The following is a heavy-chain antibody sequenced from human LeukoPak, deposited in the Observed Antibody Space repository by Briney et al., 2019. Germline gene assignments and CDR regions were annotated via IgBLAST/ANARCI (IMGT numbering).Heavy chain of an antibody. D-gene: IGHD3-22*01. CDR1: GFTVSSNY. J-gene: IGHJ4*02. CDR2: IYSGGST. CDR3: AKGRVDSSNSLFDY. Sequence: GGSLRLSCAASGFTVSSNYMSWVRQAPGKGLEWVSVIYSGGSTYYADSMKGRFTIFRDNSKNTLYLQMNSLRAEDTAVYYCAKGRVDSSNSLFDYWGQGTLVTVSS. V-gene: IGHV3-53*01.